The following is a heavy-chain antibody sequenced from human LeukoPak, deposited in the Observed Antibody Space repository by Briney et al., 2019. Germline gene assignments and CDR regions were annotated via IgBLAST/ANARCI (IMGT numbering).Heavy chain of an antibody. CDR2: ISAYNGDR. CDR3: ARGAGYSGSRRRNYNYGMDV. CDR1: GYTFTNNG. J-gene: IGHJ6*02. V-gene: IGHV1-18*01. D-gene: IGHD5-12*01. Sequence: ASVKVSCKTSGYTFTNNGITWVRHAPGQGLEWAGWISAYNGDRKYGQRLQGRVTMTTDTSTSTSYMELRNLRSDDTAVYYCARGAGYSGSRRRNYNYGMDVWGQGTTVTVSS.